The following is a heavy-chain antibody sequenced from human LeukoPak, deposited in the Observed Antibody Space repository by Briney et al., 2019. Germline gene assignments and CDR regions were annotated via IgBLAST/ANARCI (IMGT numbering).Heavy chain of an antibody. J-gene: IGHJ4*02. V-gene: IGHV4-34*01. CDR1: GFTFRSYT. D-gene: IGHD3-22*01. CDR3: ASSTGYYDSSGYYKNRKFDY. Sequence: GSLRLSCAASGFTFRSYTMSWIRQPPGKGLEWIGEINHSGSTNYNPSLKSRVTISVDTSKNQFSLKLSSVTAADTAVYYCASSTGYYDSSGYYKNRKFDYWGQGTLVTVSS. CDR2: INHSGST.